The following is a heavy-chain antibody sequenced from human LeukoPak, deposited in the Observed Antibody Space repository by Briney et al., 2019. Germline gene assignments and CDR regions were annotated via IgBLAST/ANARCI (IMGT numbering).Heavy chain of an antibody. CDR3: AKGPDKVATIWYFDH. CDR1: GFTFNTYG. CDR2: ISYDGSYQ. V-gene: IGHV3-30*18. D-gene: IGHD5-12*01. J-gene: IGHJ4*02. Sequence: SGGSLRLSCAASGFTFNTYGMHWVRQAPGKGLEWVAVISYDGSYQYYADSVKGRFTISRDNSKKTLYLQMDSLRGEDTAVYYCAKGPDKVATIWYFDHWGQGTLVTVSS.